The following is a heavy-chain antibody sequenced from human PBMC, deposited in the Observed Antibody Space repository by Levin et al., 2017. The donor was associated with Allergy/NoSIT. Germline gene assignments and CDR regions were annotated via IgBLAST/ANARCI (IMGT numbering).Heavy chain of an antibody. CDR1: GFTFSSYA. CDR3: AKAGGGSGWDY. V-gene: IGHV3-23*01. J-gene: IGHJ4*02. CDR2: ISGSGGST. D-gene: IGHD6-19*01. Sequence: GESLKISCAASGFTFSSYAMSWVRQAPGKGLEWVSAISGSGGSTYYADSVKGRFTISRDNSKNTLYLQMNSLRAEDTAVYYCAKAGGGSGWDYWGQGTLVTVSS.